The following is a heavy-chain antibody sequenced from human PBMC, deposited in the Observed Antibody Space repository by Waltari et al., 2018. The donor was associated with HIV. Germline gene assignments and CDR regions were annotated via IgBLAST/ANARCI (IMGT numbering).Heavy chain of an antibody. V-gene: IGHV4-34*01. J-gene: IGHJ5*02. CDR3: AGAAAGTLSWFDP. CDR2: INHSGST. D-gene: IGHD6-13*01. CDR1: GGSFSGYY. Sequence: QVQLQQWGAGLLKPSETLSLTCAVYGGSFSGYYWSWIRQPPGKGLEWIGEINHSGSTNYNPSLKSRVTISVDTSKNQFSLELSSVTAADTAVYYCAGAAAGTLSWFDPWGQGTLVTVSS.